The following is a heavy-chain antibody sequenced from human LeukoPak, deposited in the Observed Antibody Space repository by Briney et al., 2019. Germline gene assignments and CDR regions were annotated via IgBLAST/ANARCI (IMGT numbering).Heavy chain of an antibody. CDR3: ARGGVYDSSGYKVY. CDR2: IKSDGSDT. J-gene: IGHJ4*02. D-gene: IGHD3-22*01. CDR1: GFTFSTYW. Sequence: GGSLRLSCAASGFTFSTYWMHWVRQAPGEGLVWVSRIKSDGSDTSYADSVKGRFTISRDNAKNTLYLQMNSLRAEDTAVYYCARGGVYDSSGYKVYWGQGTLVTVSS. V-gene: IGHV3-74*01.